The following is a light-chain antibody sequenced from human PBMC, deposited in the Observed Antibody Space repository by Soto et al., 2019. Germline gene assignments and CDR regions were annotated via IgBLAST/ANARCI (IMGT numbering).Light chain of an antibody. CDR2: GAS. Sequence: EIVMTLSPATLSVSPGERATLSCRASQIVSINLAWYQQKPGQAPRLLIYGASTRATGIPARFSGSGAGTDFTLTISSLQPEDFATYYCQQDYSDPYTFGQGTKV. CDR1: QIVSIN. J-gene: IGKJ2*01. CDR3: QQDYSDPYT. V-gene: IGKV3-15*01.